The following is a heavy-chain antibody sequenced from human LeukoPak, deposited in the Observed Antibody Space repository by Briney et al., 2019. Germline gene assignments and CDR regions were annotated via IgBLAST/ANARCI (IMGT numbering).Heavy chain of an antibody. J-gene: IGHJ4*02. V-gene: IGHV4-4*02. CDR3: ARAFVVGATDFDY. Sequence: PSETLSLTCAVSGGSISSNNWWGWVRQPPGKGLEWIGEIYHSGSPNYNPSLKSRVTISVDKSRNHFSLNLSSVTAADTAVYYCARAFVVGATDFDYWGQGTLVTVSS. CDR2: IYHSGSP. CDR1: GGSISSNNW. D-gene: IGHD1-26*01.